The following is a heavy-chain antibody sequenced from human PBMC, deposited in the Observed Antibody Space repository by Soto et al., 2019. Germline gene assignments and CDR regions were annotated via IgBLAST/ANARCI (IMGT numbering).Heavy chain of an antibody. Sequence: EVQLLESGGGLVQPGGSLRLSCAASGFTFSSYAMSWVRQAPGKGLEWVSAISGSGGSTYYADSVKGRFTFSRDNSKTTLYLQMNSLRAEDTAVYYCAKSNGWYAELDYWGQGTLVTVSS. CDR2: ISGSGGST. CDR3: AKSNGWYAELDY. CDR1: GFTFSSYA. J-gene: IGHJ4*02. D-gene: IGHD6-19*01. V-gene: IGHV3-23*01.